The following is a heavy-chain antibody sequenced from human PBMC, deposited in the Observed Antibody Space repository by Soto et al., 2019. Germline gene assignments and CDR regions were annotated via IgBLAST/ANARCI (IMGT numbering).Heavy chain of an antibody. CDR2: IFWNDER. Sequence: QVTLKESGPVLVEPTETLTLTCTVSGFSLSKARMGVSWIRQPPGKALEWLAHIFWNDERSYNTSLKSRLTISRDTSKSPVVLTMTNVAPVDTGTYFCARALREELPIYYFDSWGQGTLVTVSS. V-gene: IGHV2-26*01. CDR3: ARALREELPIYYFDS. D-gene: IGHD1-7*01. CDR1: GFSLSKARMG. J-gene: IGHJ4*02.